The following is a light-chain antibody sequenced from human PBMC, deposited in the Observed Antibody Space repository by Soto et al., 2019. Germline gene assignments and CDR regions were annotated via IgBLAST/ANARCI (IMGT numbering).Light chain of an antibody. V-gene: IGLV7-46*01. Sequence: QAVVTQEPSLTVSPGGTVTLTCGSSTGAVTSGHYPYWFQQKPGQAPRTLIYDTSNKHSWTPARFSGSLLGGKAALTLAGAQPEDEAECYCLLSYSGARPYVFGTGTEVTVL. J-gene: IGLJ1*01. CDR2: DTS. CDR3: LLSYSGARPYV. CDR1: TGAVTSGHY.